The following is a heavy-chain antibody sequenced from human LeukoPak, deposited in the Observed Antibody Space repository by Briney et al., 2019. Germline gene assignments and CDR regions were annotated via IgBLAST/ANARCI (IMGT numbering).Heavy chain of an antibody. D-gene: IGHD3-3*01. CDR3: ARGSNDFWSEGVPTEEQVGDYYFDY. CDR1: GGTFSSYA. CDR2: IIPIFGTA. J-gene: IGHJ4*02. V-gene: IGHV1-69*05. Sequence: VASVKVSCKASGGTFSSYAISWVRQAPGQGLEWVGGIIPIFGTANYAQKFQGRVTITTDESTSTAYMELSGLRSGDTAVYYCARGSNDFWSEGVPTEEQVGDYYFDYWGQGTLVTVSS.